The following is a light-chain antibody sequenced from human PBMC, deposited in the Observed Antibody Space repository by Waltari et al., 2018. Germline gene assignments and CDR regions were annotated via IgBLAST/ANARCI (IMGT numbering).Light chain of an antibody. J-gene: IGLJ2*01. Sequence: QSVLTQPPSVSATPGQKVTISCSGSSSNIGNNPVSWYQQLPGTAPKLLIYDNDKRPSGIPDRFSGSKSGTSATLGITGLQTGDEADYYCGTWDSSLSAVVFGGGTKLTVL. CDR3: GTWDSSLSAVV. CDR2: DND. V-gene: IGLV1-51*01. CDR1: SSNIGNNP.